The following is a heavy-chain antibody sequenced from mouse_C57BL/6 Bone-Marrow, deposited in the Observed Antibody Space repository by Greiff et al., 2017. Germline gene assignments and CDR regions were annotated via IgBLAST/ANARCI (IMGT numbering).Heavy chain of an antibody. CDR3: ARSGPLGRSFDY. D-gene: IGHD4-1*01. Sequence: VQLQQPGAELVKPGASVKMSCKASGYTFNSYWITWVKQRPGQGLEWIGDIYPTSGRTNYNEKFKSKAILTVDTASNTAYMQLSSLTSEDSAVFYCARSGPLGRSFDYWGQGTTLTVSS. J-gene: IGHJ2*01. CDR2: IYPTSGRT. V-gene: IGHV1-55*01. CDR1: GYTFNSYW.